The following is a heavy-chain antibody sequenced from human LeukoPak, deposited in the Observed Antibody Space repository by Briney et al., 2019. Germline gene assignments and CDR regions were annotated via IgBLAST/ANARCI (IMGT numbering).Heavy chain of an antibody. CDR2: FSPSGGST. CDR1: GYTFTSYF. CDR3: ARHSSGGRYLDY. V-gene: IGHV1-46*01. J-gene: IGHJ4*02. D-gene: IGHD2-15*01. Sequence: ASVKVSCKASGYTFTSYFMHWVRQAPGQGLEWMGIFSPSGGSTSFAQRFQSRVTMTRDTSTSTVYMELSSLRSEDTAVYYCARHSSGGRYLDYWGQGTLVTVSS.